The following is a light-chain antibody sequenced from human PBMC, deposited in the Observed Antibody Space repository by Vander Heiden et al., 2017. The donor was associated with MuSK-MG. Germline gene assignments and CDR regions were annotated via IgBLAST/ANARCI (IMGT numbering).Light chain of an antibody. CDR1: QNINIW. Sequence: DLQMTQSPFTLSASVGDRVTITCRASQNINIWLAWYQQKPGKVPNLLNYEASTLKSRVPSRFIGSGSRTDFTLTISTLQPDDFATYYCQQENCYSLTFGRGTKVEIK. CDR3: QQENCYSLT. J-gene: IGKJ1*01. V-gene: IGKV1-5*03. CDR2: EAS.